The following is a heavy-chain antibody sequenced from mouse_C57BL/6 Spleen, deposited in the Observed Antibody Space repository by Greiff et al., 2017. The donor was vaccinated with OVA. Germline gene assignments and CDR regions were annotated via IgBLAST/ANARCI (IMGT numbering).Heavy chain of an antibody. J-gene: IGHJ2*01. D-gene: IGHD3-2*02. CDR2: IYPGNGHT. V-gene: IGHV1-12*01. CDR3: ARPEVDSSD. CDR1: GYTFTSYN. Sequence: LQQSGAELVRPGASVKMSCKASGYTFTSYNMHWVKQTPKQGLEWIGAIYPGNGHTYYNQKFKGKATLTVDQSSSTPYMQLSSLTSEDSAVYFCARPEVDSSDWGQGTTLTVSS.